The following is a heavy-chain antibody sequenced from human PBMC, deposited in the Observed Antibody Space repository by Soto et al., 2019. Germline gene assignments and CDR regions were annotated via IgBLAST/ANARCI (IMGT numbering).Heavy chain of an antibody. J-gene: IGHJ3*01. CDR1: GGSVSGDKNY. CDR2: ISYSGAT. D-gene: IGHD3-16*01. V-gene: IGHV4-61*01. CDR3: ATSPRFAFDF. Sequence: QVQLQESGPGLVKPSETLSLTCSVSGGSVSGDKNYWSWIRQSPGKGLEWIGFISYSGATIYNPSLTSRLTISVDSSKNQFSLRLSSVTASDTALYYCATSPRFAFDFWGQGTTVIVSS.